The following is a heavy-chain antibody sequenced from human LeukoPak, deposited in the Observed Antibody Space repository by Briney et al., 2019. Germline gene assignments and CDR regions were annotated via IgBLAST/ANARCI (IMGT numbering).Heavy chain of an antibody. Sequence: GGSLRLSCAASGFTVSSNYMSWVRQAPGKGLEWVSVIYSGGSTYYADSVKGRFTISRANSKNTLYLQMNSLRAEDTAVYYCARYMRINWFDPWGQGTLVTVSS. CDR2: IYSGGST. V-gene: IGHV3-53*01. CDR3: ARYMRINWFDP. J-gene: IGHJ5*02. CDR1: GFTVSSNY.